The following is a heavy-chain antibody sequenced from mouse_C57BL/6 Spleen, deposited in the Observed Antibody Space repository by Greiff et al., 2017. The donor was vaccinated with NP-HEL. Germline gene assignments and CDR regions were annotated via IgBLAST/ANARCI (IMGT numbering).Heavy chain of an antibody. D-gene: IGHD6-5*01. V-gene: IGHV5-4*01. Sequence: EVQLVESGGGLVKPGGSLKLSCAASGFTFSSYAMSWVRQTPEKRLAWVATISDGGSYTYYPDNVKGRFTISRDNAKNNLYLQMSHLKSEDTAMYYCARSYDYDAMDYWGQGTSVTVSS. CDR2: ISDGGSYT. CDR1: GFTFSSYA. CDR3: ARSYDYDAMDY. J-gene: IGHJ4*01.